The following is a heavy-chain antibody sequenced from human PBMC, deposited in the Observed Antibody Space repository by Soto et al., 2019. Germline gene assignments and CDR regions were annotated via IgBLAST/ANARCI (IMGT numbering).Heavy chain of an antibody. CDR3: AADASDLWEPAQKFQH. CDR1: GFTFSIYS. V-gene: IGHV3-21*01. CDR2: IRSSSSYL. J-gene: IGHJ1*01. D-gene: IGHD1-26*01. Sequence: EVQLVESGGGLVKPGGSLRLSCAASGFTFSIYSMNWVRQAPGKGLEWVSSIRSSSSYLYYANSVKGRFTISRDNAKNSLYPQMNSLRAEDTAVYYWAADASDLWEPAQKFQHWGQGTLVTVSS.